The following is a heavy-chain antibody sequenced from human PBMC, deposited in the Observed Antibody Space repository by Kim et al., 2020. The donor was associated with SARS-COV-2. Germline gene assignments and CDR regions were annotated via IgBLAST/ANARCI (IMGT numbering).Heavy chain of an antibody. Sequence: GGSLRLSCAASGFTFSSYAMSWVRQAPGKGLEWVSAISGSGGSTYYADSVKGRFTISRDNSKNTLYLQMNSLRAEDTAVYYCAKEFSSSWYGEVSAFDIWGQGTMVTVSS. CDR2: ISGSGGST. V-gene: IGHV3-23*01. D-gene: IGHD6-13*01. J-gene: IGHJ3*02. CDR1: GFTFSSYA. CDR3: AKEFSSSWYGEVSAFDI.